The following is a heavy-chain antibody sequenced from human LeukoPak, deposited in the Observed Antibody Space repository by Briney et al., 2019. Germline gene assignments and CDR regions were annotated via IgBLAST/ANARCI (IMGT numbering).Heavy chain of an antibody. J-gene: IGHJ4*02. V-gene: IGHV4-34*01. CDR1: GGSFSGYY. CDR2: INHSGST. CDR3: ARQGRGNYYGGFDY. D-gene: IGHD1-26*01. Sequence: SETLSLTCAVYGGSFSGYYWSWIRQPPGKGLEWIGEINHSGSTNYNPSRKSRVTISVDTSKNQFSLKLSSVTAADTAVYYCARQGRGNYYGGFDYWGQGTLVTVSS.